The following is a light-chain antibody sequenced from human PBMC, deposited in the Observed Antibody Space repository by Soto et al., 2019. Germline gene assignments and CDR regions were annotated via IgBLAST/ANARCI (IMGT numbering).Light chain of an antibody. V-gene: IGLV1-40*01. Sequence: HSVLTQPPSVSGAPGQRVTISCTGSSSNIGAGYDVHWYQQLPGTAPKLLIYDNSNRPSGVPDRFSGSKSGTSSSLAITGLQADDEADYYCQSYDSSLSAYVFGTGTKVTVL. J-gene: IGLJ1*01. CDR1: SSNIGAGYD. CDR2: DNS. CDR3: QSYDSSLSAYV.